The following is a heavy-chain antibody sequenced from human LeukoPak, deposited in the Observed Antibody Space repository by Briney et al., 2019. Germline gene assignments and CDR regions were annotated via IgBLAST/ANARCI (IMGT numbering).Heavy chain of an antibody. Sequence: GGSLRLSCAASGFTFSSYSMNWVRQAPGKGLEWVSYISSSSSTIYYADSVKGRFTISRDSAKNSLYLQMNSLRAEDTAVYYCARDYCSGGSCYHDYWGQGTLVTVSS. D-gene: IGHD2-15*01. CDR3: ARDYCSGGSCYHDY. CDR1: GFTFSSYS. V-gene: IGHV3-48*04. J-gene: IGHJ4*02. CDR2: ISSSSSTI.